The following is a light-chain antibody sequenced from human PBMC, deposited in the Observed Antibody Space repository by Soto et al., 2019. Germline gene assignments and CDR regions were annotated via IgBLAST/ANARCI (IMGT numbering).Light chain of an antibody. J-gene: IGKJ2*01. Sequence: EIVLTQSPGTPSSSPGERATLSCRASQSVSSSHLAWYQQKPGQAPRPPIYGASSRATGIPDRFSGSGSGTDFTLTISRLEPEDFAVYFCQQYGDSPMYTFGQGTKLEI. CDR2: GAS. V-gene: IGKV3-20*01. CDR3: QQYGDSPMYT. CDR1: QSVSSSH.